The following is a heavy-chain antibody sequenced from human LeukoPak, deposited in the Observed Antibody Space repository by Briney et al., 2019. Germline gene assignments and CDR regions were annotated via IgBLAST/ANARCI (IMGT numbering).Heavy chain of an antibody. Sequence: GGSLRLSCTASGFNFDTYAMSWVRQPPGKGLEWVSLINDRGAYTHYADSVKGRFTVSRDNSRSTLYLQMDSLRAEDTAVYYCAKAPQGYSNFFDHWGQGTLITVSS. CDR3: AKAPQGYSNFFDH. J-gene: IGHJ4*02. CDR1: GFNFDTYA. CDR2: INDRGAYT. D-gene: IGHD4-11*01. V-gene: IGHV3-23*01.